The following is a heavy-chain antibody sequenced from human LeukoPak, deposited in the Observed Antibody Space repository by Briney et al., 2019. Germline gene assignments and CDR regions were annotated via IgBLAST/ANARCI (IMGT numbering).Heavy chain of an antibody. CDR3: ARDRSVGVLPAPPFDF. V-gene: IGHV4-59*12. CDR1: GGSISSYY. Sequence: PSETLSLTCTVSGGSISSYYWSWIRQPPGKGLEWIGYIYYSGSTYYNPSLKSRLTISADTSKNQFSLTLTSVTAADTAVYYCARDRSVGVLPAPPFDFWGQGTLVTVSS. D-gene: IGHD6-6*01. CDR2: IYYSGST. J-gene: IGHJ4*02.